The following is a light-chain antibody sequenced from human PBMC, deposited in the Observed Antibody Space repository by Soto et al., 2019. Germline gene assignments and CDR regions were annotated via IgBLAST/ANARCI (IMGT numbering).Light chain of an antibody. CDR1: QSVISS. J-gene: IGKJ1*01. V-gene: IGKV3-15*01. CDR2: GAS. Sequence: EIVVTQSPALLSVSPGERVTLSCRTSQSVISSIAWYQQKLGQAPRLLIYGASTRATGIPARFSGSGSGTEFTLTISSLQSEDAAVYYCQQYIDWPKTFGQGTKVDIK. CDR3: QQYIDWPKT.